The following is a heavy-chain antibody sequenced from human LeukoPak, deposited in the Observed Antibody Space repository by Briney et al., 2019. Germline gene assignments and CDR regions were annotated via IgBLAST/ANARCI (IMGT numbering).Heavy chain of an antibody. V-gene: IGHV3-11*04. CDR3: AKSHVSTATGTGRYFDY. J-gene: IGHJ4*02. Sequence: KPGGSLRLSCAASGFTFSDYYMSWIRQAPGKGLEWASCISSSGSTIYYTNSVKGRFTISRDNAKNSLSLQMNSPRAEDTAVYYCAKSHVSTATGTGRYFDYWGQGTLVTVSS. CDR1: GFTFSDYY. CDR2: ISSSGSTI. D-gene: IGHD3-9*01.